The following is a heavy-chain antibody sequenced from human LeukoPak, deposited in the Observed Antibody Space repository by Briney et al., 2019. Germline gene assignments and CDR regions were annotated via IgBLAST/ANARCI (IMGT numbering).Heavy chain of an antibody. CDR3: ARDSFAGYDSSGYSSYDY. CDR1: GFSFSDYS. D-gene: IGHD3-22*01. Sequence: SGGSLRLSCAASGFSFSDYSMNWVRQAPGKGLEWVSFISSYSTYIYYADSLKGRFTISRDNAKNSLYLQMNSLRAEDTAVYYCARDSFAGYDSSGYSSYDYWGQGTLVTVSS. CDR2: ISSYSTYI. V-gene: IGHV3-21*01. J-gene: IGHJ4*02.